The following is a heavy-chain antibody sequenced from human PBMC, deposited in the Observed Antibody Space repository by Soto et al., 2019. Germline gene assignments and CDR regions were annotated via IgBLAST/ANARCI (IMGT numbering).Heavy chain of an antibody. Sequence: ASVKVSCKASGYTFTSYGISWVRQAPGQGLEWMGWISAYNGNTNYAQKLQGGVTMTTDTSTSTAYMELRSLRSDDTAVYYCARGYDFWSGYYLYGMDVWRQGTTVTVSS. D-gene: IGHD3-3*01. CDR1: GYTFTSYG. CDR2: ISAYNGNT. CDR3: ARGYDFWSGYYLYGMDV. J-gene: IGHJ6*02. V-gene: IGHV1-18*04.